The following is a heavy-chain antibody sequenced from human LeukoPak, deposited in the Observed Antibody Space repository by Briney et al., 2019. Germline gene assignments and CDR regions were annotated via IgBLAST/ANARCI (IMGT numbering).Heavy chain of an antibody. CDR3: ARDSRLVVAGAFDP. V-gene: IGHV3-21*01. Sequence: GGSLRLSCAASGFTFSNSYMNWIRQAPGKGLEWVSSLIGSTSSIYYTDSVKGRFTISSDNAKNSLYLQMNSLRAEDTAVYYCARDSRLVVAGAFDPWGQGTLFTLSS. CDR1: GFTFSNSY. CDR2: LIGSTSSI. D-gene: IGHD6-13*01. J-gene: IGHJ5*02.